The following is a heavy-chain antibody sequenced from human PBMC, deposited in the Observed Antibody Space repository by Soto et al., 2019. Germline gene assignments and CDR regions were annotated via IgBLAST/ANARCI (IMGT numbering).Heavy chain of an antibody. J-gene: IGHJ4*02. V-gene: IGHV3-23*01. D-gene: IGHD2-21*02. Sequence: EVQLLESGGGLAQPGGSLRLSCAASAFTFSSYAMSWFRQAPGKGLEWVSAVSGSGDSTYYADSVKGRFTISRDNSKNTLYLQMNSLLAEDTAVYYCAKGRASDCPGCTQDYWGQGALVTVSS. CDR1: AFTFSSYA. CDR3: AKGRASDCPGCTQDY. CDR2: VSGSGDST.